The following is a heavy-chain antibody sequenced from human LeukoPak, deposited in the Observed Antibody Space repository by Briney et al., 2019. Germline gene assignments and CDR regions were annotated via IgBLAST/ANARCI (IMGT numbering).Heavy chain of an antibody. Sequence: SETLSLTCAVYGGSFSGYYWSWIRQPPGKGLEWIEEINHSGSTNYNPSLKSRVTISVDTSKNQFSLKLSSVTAADTAVYYCAGGREYYYGSGSYGYWGQGTLVTVSS. J-gene: IGHJ4*02. CDR3: AGGREYYYGSGSYGY. V-gene: IGHV4-34*01. CDR1: GGSFSGYY. CDR2: INHSGST. D-gene: IGHD3-10*01.